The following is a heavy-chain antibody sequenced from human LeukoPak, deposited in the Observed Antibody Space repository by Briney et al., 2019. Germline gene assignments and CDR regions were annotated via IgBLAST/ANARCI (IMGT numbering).Heavy chain of an antibody. CDR1: GYTFTGYY. CDR2: INTNTGNP. D-gene: IGHD1-20*01. CDR3: ARDAVTGTKASDY. J-gene: IGHJ4*02. Sequence: ASVKVSCKASGYTFTGYYMHWVRQAPGQGLEWMGWINTNTGNPTYAQGFTGRFVFSLDTSVGTAYLQISSLKAEDTAIYYCARDAVTGTKASDYWGQGTLVTVSS. V-gene: IGHV7-4-1*02.